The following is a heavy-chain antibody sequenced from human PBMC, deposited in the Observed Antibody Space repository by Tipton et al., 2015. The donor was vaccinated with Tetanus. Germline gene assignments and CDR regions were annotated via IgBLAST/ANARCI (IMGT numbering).Heavy chain of an antibody. CDR3: ARGWSECKIWGGSPFVS. CDR1: GDSIRRSY. V-gene: IGHV4-4*07. D-gene: IGHD3-16*01. J-gene: IGHJ4*02. CDR2: VSSSGNS. Sequence: TLSLTCNVSGDSIRRSYWTWFRQPPGKRLEWIGFVSSSGNSNYSPSLTGRVPMSLDTSKQQFSLSLTSATAADTAVYYCARGWSECKIWGGSPFVSWGEAPLLTFS.